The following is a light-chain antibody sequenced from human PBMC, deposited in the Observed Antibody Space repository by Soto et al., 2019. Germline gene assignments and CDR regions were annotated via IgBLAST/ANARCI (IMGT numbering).Light chain of an antibody. Sequence: EIVLTQSPATLPVSAGERAALSCRASQSVSNNLAWYQQKPGQPPRLLIFGASTRATGIPARFSGSGSEAEFALTISTLQSEDFAVYYCQQYSVWPLTFGGGTKVDI. J-gene: IGKJ4*01. CDR1: QSVSNN. CDR3: QQYSVWPLT. CDR2: GAS. V-gene: IGKV3D-15*01.